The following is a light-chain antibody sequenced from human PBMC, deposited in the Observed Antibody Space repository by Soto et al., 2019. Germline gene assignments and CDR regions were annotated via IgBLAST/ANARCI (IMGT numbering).Light chain of an antibody. Sequence: QSVLTQSTSASASPGQRITISCSGSSSNIGSNYVYWYQQFPGMAPKLLIYRNGQRPSGVPDRFSALKYGTTASLAIAGLRSEDEGDYYCAAWDASLSGPVFGGGTKLTV. CDR3: AAWDASLSGPV. CDR1: SSNIGSNY. J-gene: IGLJ3*02. CDR2: RNG. V-gene: IGLV1-47*01.